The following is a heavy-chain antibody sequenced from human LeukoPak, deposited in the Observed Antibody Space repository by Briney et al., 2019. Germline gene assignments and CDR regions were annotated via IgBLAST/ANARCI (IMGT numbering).Heavy chain of an antibody. CDR1: GYIFTSYY. J-gene: IGHJ4*02. D-gene: IGHD5/OR15-5a*01. CDR3: AGSFYDLLVYFDY. CDR2: INPSGDTT. Sequence: GASVKVSCKASGYIFTSYYIHWVRRAPGQGLEWMGVINPSGDTTTYAQKFQGRVTMTRDMSTSTVYMELSSLRSEDTAVYYCAGSFYDLLVYFDYWGQGTLVTVSS. V-gene: IGHV1-46*01.